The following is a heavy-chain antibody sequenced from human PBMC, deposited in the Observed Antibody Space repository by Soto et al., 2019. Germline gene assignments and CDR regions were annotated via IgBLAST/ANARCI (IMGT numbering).Heavy chain of an antibody. Sequence: GWSLRLSCAASVFTFITYAMSWVRQAPGKGLEWVSTITTLGTTYYADSVKGRFTLSRDNSKNMLYLQMNSLRDEDTALYYCAKGPLIVVVPFDSWGQGTLVTVSS. CDR1: VFTFITYA. J-gene: IGHJ4*02. D-gene: IGHD2-15*01. CDR3: AKGPLIVVVPFDS. CDR2: ITTLGTT. V-gene: IGHV3-23*01.